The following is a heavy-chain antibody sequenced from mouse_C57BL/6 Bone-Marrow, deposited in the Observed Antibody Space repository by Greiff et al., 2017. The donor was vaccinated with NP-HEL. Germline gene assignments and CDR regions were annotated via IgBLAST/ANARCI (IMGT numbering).Heavy chain of an antibody. CDR2: ISSGGSYT. CDR3: ARHYYSNYFDY. J-gene: IGHJ2*01. D-gene: IGHD2-5*01. Sequence: EVQLVESGGDLVKPGGSLKLSCAASGFTFSSYGMSWVRQTPDKRLEWVATISSGGSYTYYPDSVKGRFTISRDNAKNTLYLQMSSRKSEDTAMYYCARHYYSNYFDYWGQGTTLTVSS. CDR1: GFTFSSYG. V-gene: IGHV5-6*01.